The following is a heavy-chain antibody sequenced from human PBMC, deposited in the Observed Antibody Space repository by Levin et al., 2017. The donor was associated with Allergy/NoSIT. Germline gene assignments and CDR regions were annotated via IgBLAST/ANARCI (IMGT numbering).Heavy chain of an antibody. Sequence: SCAASGFSFSNYALHWVRQAPGKGLEWVALISYDGSNNYYADSVKGRFTISRDNSKRTLYLQINSLRTEDTAVYYCARDGHYSSGWYRGADYWGQGTLVTVSS. CDR2: ISYDGSNN. D-gene: IGHD6-19*01. CDR3: ARDGHYSSGWYRGADY. V-gene: IGHV3-30*14. CDR1: GFSFSNYA. J-gene: IGHJ4*02.